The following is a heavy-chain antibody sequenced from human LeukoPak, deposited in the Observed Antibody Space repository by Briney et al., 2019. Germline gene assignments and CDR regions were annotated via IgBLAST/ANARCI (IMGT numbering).Heavy chain of an antibody. CDR1: GYTFTSYG. D-gene: IGHD6-19*01. V-gene: IGHV1-18*04. CDR2: ISAYNGNT. J-gene: IGHJ2*01. Sequence: GASVKVSCKASGYTFTSYGISWVRQAPGRGLEWIGWISAYNGNTNYAQKLQGRVTMTTDTSTSTAYMELRSLRSDDTAVYYCARDPRIAVAGTLWYFDLWGRGTLVTVSS. CDR3: ARDPRIAVAGTLWYFDL.